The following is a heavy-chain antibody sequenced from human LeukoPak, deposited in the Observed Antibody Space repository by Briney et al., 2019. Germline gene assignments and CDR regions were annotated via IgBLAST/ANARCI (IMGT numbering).Heavy chain of an antibody. V-gene: IGHV3-23*01. CDR3: AKGRDSTSCYDN. Sequence: GGSLRLSCAASGFTFTNCAMSWVRQAPGKGLEWVSAISGSGGGTYYADSVKGRFTISRDNSKNMLFPQMNSLRAEDTAVYYCAKGRDSTSCYDNWGQGTLVTVSS. J-gene: IGHJ4*02. CDR2: ISGSGGGT. D-gene: IGHD2-2*01. CDR1: GFTFTNCA.